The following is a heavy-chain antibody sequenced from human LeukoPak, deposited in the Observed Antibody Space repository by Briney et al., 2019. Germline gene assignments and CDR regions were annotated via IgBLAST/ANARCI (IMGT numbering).Heavy chain of an antibody. CDR3: ARGGWLQYDAFDI. CDR2: INPRGGST. Sequence: ASVKVSCKTAGNTFSSYYMHWVRQAPGQGLEWMGIINPRGGSTSYAEKFQGRVTMTRDMSTSTVYMELSSLRSEDTAVYYCARGGWLQYDAFDIWGQGTMVTVSS. J-gene: IGHJ3*02. D-gene: IGHD5-24*01. CDR1: GNTFSSYY. V-gene: IGHV1-46*01.